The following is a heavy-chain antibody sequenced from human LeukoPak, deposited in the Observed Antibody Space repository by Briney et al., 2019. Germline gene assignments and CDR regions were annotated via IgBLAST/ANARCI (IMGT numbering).Heavy chain of an antibody. CDR2: IYYSGYT. J-gene: IGHJ6*03. CDR1: GVSISSYY. D-gene: IGHD3-10*01. CDR3: ARTTMVRGTYYMDV. Sequence: SETLSLTCTVSGVSISSYYWSWIRQPPGKGLEWIGYIYYSGYTNYNPSLKSRVTISVDTSKNQFSLKMRSVTAADTAVYYCARTTMVRGTYYMDVWGKGTTVTISS. V-gene: IGHV4-59*12.